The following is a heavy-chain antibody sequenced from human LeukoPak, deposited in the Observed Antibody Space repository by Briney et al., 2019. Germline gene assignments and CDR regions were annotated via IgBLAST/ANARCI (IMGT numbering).Heavy chain of an antibody. CDR3: ARNPEAAAGTMYP. CDR2: ISGSGGST. V-gene: IGHV3-23*01. Sequence: ATLSLTCAVYGGSLSGYYWTWIRQTPGKGLEWVSAISGSGGSTYYADSVKGRFTISRDNSKNTLYLQMNSLRAEDTAVYYCARNPEAAAGTMYPRGQGTLVTVSS. CDR1: GGSLSGYY. D-gene: IGHD6-13*01. J-gene: IGHJ5*02.